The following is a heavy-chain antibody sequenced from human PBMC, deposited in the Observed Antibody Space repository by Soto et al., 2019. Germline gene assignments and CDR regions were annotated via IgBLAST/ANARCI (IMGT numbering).Heavy chain of an antibody. CDR2: IYYSGST. CDR3: ARREGGSYYTAFDY. D-gene: IGHD1-26*01. Sequence: QLQLQESGPGLVKPSETLSLTGTVSGGSISSSSYYWGWIRQPPGKGLEWIGTIYYSGSTYYNPSLKSRVTISVDTSKNQFSLKLSSVTAADTAVYYCARREGGSYYTAFDYWGQGTLVTVSS. J-gene: IGHJ4*02. V-gene: IGHV4-39*01. CDR1: GGSISSSSYY.